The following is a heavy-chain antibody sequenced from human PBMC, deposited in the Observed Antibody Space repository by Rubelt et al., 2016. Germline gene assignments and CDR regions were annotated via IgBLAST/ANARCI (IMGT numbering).Heavy chain of an antibody. Sequence: QLQLQESGPGLVKPSETLSLTCTVSGGSISSSSYYWGWIRQPPGKGLEWIGSIYYSGSTYYNPSLKSRVTISVDTSKNQFSLKLSSVTAADTAVYYCARRMNWVAAAIQVWLGMDVWGQGTTVTVSS. V-gene: IGHV4-39*01. CDR3: ARRMNWVAAAIQVWLGMDV. CDR2: IYYSGST. CDR1: GGSISSSSYY. J-gene: IGHJ6*02. D-gene: IGHD6-13*01.